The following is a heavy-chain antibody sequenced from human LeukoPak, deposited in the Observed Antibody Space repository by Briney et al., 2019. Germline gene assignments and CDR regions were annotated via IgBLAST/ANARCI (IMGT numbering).Heavy chain of an antibody. J-gene: IGHJ6*02. V-gene: IGHV1-18*01. Sequence: EASVKVSCKTSGATFSTSAFSWVRQAPGQGLEWMGWISAYNGNTNYAQKLQGRVTMTTDTSTSTAYMELRSLRSDDTAVYYCARVAAHYNWNPYSYYGMDVWGQGTTVTVSS. CDR2: ISAYNGNT. CDR3: ARVAAHYNWNPYSYYGMDV. CDR1: GATFSTSA. D-gene: IGHD1-1*01.